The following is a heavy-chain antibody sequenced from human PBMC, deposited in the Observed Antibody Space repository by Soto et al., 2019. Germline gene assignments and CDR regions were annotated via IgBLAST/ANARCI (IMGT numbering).Heavy chain of an antibody. CDR1: GYTFTSYG. Sequence: ASVKVSCKASGYTFTSYGISWVRQAPGQGLEWMGWISAYNGNTNYAQKLQGRVTMTTDTSTSTAYMELSSLRSEDTAVYYCARDRAPYCSSTSCYGRYPFDPWGQGTLVTVSS. CDR2: ISAYNGNT. D-gene: IGHD2-2*01. V-gene: IGHV1-18*01. J-gene: IGHJ5*02. CDR3: ARDRAPYCSSTSCYGRYPFDP.